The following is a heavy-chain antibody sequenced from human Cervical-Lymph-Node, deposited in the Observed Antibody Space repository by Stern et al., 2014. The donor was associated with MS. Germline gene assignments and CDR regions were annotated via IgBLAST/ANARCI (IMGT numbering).Heavy chain of an antibody. Sequence: MQLVQSGAEVKKPGESLRISCKGSGYIFSTYWIGWVRQMPGKGLEWMGIIYPGDSDPRYSPSFQGQVTFSADKSISTAYLQWSSLKASDTAMYYCARPSNSGLFFQHWGQGTLVTVSS. CDR2: IYPGDSDP. J-gene: IGHJ1*01. V-gene: IGHV5-51*01. CDR1: GYIFSTYW. CDR3: ARPSNSGLFFQH. D-gene: IGHD6-19*01.